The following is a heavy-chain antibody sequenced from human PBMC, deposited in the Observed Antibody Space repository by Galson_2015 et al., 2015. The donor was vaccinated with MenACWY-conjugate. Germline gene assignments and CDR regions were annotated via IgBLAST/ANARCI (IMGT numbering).Heavy chain of an antibody. CDR1: GGSISINYW. CDR2: IYHSGST. J-gene: IGHJ4*02. V-gene: IGHV4-4*02. Sequence: ETLSLTCAVSGGSISINYWWTWVRQPPGKGLEWIGEIYHSGSTNYNPSLKSRLTVSVDKSKNQFSLKLSSVTAADTAMYYCARGNYYVSGTYYKSANFDYWGQGSLVTVSS. D-gene: IGHD3-10*01. CDR3: ARGNYYVSGTYYKSANFDY.